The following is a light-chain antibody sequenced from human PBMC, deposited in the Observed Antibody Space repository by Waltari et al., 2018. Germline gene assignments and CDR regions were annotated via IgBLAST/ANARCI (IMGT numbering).Light chain of an antibody. Sequence: SYELIQPPPVSVSPGQTSSITCSGNKLGDKYACWYQQKPGQSPVLVIYQDNKRPSGIPERFSGSNSGNTATLTISGTQTMDEADYYCQAWDSDTDVVFGGGTKLTVL. CDR2: QDN. V-gene: IGLV3-1*01. J-gene: IGLJ2*01. CDR1: KLGDKY. CDR3: QAWDSDTDVV.